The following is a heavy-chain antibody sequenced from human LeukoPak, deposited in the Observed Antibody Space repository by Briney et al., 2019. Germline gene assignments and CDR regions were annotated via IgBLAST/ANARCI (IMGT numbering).Heavy chain of an antibody. V-gene: IGHV3-23*01. CDR2: VSDSGDAT. CDR3: AKSDCGGDGCKLLNY. CDR1: GFTFRSYA. Sequence: GGFLRLSCAASGFTFRSYAMSWVRQPPGKGLEWVSAVSDSGDATRYADSVKGRFTISRDNSKDTLYLQMNSLRAEDTAVYYCAKSDCGGDGCKLLNYWGQGTLVTVSS. J-gene: IGHJ4*02. D-gene: IGHD2-21*01.